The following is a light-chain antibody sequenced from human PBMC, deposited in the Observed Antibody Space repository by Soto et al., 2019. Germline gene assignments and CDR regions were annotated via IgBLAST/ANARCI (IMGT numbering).Light chain of an antibody. CDR2: DAS. CDR3: QQRSNWPPIT. V-gene: IGKV3-11*01. CDR1: QTVSGN. Sequence: EIVMTPSPASLSVSAGERATLSCRASQTVSGNLAWYQQKPGQAPRLLIYDASHRAAGIPARFSGSGFGTDFTLTISSLEPEDAAVYYCQQRSNWPPITFGQGTRLEIK. J-gene: IGKJ5*01.